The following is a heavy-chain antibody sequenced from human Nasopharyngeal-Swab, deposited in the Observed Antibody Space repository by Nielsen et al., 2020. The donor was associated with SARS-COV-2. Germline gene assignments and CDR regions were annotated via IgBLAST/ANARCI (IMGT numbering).Heavy chain of an antibody. CDR2: ISSSSSYI. D-gene: IGHD6-13*01. J-gene: IGHJ6*02. Sequence: GGSLRLSCAASGFTFSSYSMNWVRQAPGKGLEWVSSISSSSSYIYYADSVKGRFTISRDNAKNSLYLQMNSLRAEDTAVYYCARVMVAAAGSMDYYYGMDVWGQGTTVTVSS. CDR1: GFTFSSYS. V-gene: IGHV3-21*04. CDR3: ARVMVAAAGSMDYYYGMDV.